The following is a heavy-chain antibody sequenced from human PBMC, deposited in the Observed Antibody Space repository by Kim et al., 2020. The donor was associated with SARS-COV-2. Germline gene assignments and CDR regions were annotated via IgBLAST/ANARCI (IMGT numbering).Heavy chain of an antibody. J-gene: IGHJ5*02. V-gene: IGHV1-18*04. D-gene: IGHD3-3*01. Sequence: ASVKVSCKASGYTFTSYGISWVRQAPGQGLEWMGWISAYNGNTNYAQKLQGRVTMTTDTSTSTAYMELRSLRSDDTAVYYCARDLGGGYYDFWSGYWANWFDPWGQGTLVTVSS. CDR2: ISAYNGNT. CDR1: GYTFTSYG. CDR3: ARDLGGGYYDFWSGYWANWFDP.